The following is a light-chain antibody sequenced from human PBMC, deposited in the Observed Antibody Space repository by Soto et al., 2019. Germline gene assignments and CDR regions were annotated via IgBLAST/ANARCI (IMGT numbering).Light chain of an antibody. V-gene: IGKV1-27*01. CDR3: QKYNSAPYT. CDR2: AES. CDR1: QGISNY. J-gene: IGKJ2*01. Sequence: DIQMTQSPSSLSASVGDRVTITCPASQGISNYLAWYQQKPGKVPKLLIYAESTLQSGVTSRFSGSGSGTDFTLTISSLQPEAVSTYYCQKYNSAPYTFGQGNKLEIQ.